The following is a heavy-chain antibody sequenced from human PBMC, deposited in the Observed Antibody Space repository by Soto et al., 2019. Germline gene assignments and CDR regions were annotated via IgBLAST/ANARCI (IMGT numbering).Heavy chain of an antibody. V-gene: IGHV1-2*02. Sequence: WASVKVSCKASGYTFTGYYMHWVRQAPGQGLEWMGWINPNSGGTNYAQKFQGRVTMTRDTSISTAYMELSRLRSDDTAVYYCARDRGVDDWNRTPLFDPWGQGTLVTVSS. CDR2: INPNSGGT. D-gene: IGHD1-1*01. J-gene: IGHJ5*02. CDR1: GYTFTGYY. CDR3: ARDRGVDDWNRTPLFDP.